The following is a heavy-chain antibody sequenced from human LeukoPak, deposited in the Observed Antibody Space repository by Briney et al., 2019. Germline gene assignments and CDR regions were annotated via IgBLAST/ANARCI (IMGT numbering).Heavy chain of an antibody. V-gene: IGHV3-53*01. Sequence: GGSLRLSCAASGFTISTRYMSWVRQAPGKGLEWVSVIYSGGNRYYADSVKGRFSISRDDFKNTLYLEMNSLRVDDTAVYYCARERGDYGGNNWFDPWGQGTLVTVSS. J-gene: IGHJ5*02. D-gene: IGHD4-23*01. CDR3: ARERGDYGGNNWFDP. CDR1: GFTISTRY. CDR2: IYSGGNR.